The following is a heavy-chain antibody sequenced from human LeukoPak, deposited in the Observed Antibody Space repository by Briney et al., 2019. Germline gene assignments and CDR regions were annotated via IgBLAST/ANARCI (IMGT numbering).Heavy chain of an antibody. CDR2: ISGYNGKT. CDR1: GYTFTNYA. CDR3: ARDVREGYCSGGSCSDY. D-gene: IGHD2-15*01. J-gene: IGHJ4*02. V-gene: IGHV1-18*01. Sequence: ASVKVSCKASGYTFTNYAISWVRQAPGQGLEWMGWISGYNGKTNYAQKLQGRVTMTTDTSTSTVYMDLRSLRSDDTAVYYCARDVREGYCSGGSCSDYWGQGTLVTVSS.